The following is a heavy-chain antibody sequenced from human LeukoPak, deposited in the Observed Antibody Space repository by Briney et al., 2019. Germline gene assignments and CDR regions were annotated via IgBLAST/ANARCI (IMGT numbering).Heavy chain of an antibody. CDR1: GGSFGGYY. CDR2: INHSGST. Sequence: SETLSLTCAVYGGSFGGYYWSWIRQPPGKGLEWIGEINHSGSTNYNPSLKSRVTISVDTSKNQFSLKLSSVTAADTAVYYCARGDCSSTSCLYYFDYWGQGTLVTVSS. V-gene: IGHV4-34*01. CDR3: ARGDCSSTSCLYYFDY. D-gene: IGHD2-2*01. J-gene: IGHJ4*02.